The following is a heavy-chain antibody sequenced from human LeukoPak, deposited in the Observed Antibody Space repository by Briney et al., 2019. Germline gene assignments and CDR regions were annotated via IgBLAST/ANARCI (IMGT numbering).Heavy chain of an antibody. Sequence: PGGSLRLSCAASGFTFSDYYMSWIRQTPGKGLEWVSYISSSGTTIYYADSLKGRFTISRDNAKNSLYLQMNSLRAEDTALYYCAREGGSGWYSGWFDPWGQGTLVTVSS. CDR3: AREGGSGWYSGWFDP. D-gene: IGHD6-19*01. V-gene: IGHV3-11*04. CDR1: GFTFSDYY. CDR2: ISSSGTTI. J-gene: IGHJ5*02.